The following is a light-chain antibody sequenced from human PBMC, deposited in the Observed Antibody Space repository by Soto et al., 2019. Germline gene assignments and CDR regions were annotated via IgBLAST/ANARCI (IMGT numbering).Light chain of an antibody. Sequence: AIQMTQSPSSLSASVGDRVTITCRASQDIRNDLGWYQQKPGKTPKLLIFAASSLQSGVPSRFSGSGSGTEFTLTISSLQPEDFATYYCLQDFNSPWTFGQGTKLEIE. CDR1: QDIRND. CDR3: LQDFNSPWT. J-gene: IGKJ1*01. CDR2: AAS. V-gene: IGKV1-6*01.